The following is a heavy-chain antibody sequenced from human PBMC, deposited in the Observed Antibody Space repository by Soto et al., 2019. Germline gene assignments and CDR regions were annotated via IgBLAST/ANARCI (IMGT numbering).Heavy chain of an antibody. V-gene: IGHV3-30-3*01. CDR2: ISYDGSNK. CDR3: ARDGDTAMVTPFDY. D-gene: IGHD5-18*01. Sequence: QVQLVESGGGVVQPGRSLRLSCAASGFTFSSYAMHWVRQAPGKGLEWGAVISYDGSNKYYADSVKGRFTISRDNSKNTLYLQMNSLRAEDTAVYYCARDGDTAMVTPFDYWGQGTLVTVSS. J-gene: IGHJ4*02. CDR1: GFTFSSYA.